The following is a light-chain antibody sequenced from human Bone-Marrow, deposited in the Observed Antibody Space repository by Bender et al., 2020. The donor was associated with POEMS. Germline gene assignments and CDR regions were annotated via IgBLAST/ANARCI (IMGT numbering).Light chain of an antibody. V-gene: IGLV2-23*02. J-gene: IGLJ2*01. CDR2: DVT. CDR3: CSYASANTYV. Sequence: QSVLTQPPSASGTPGQRVTISCSGSSSNIGTNPVNWYQHHSGKAPKLMIYDVTTRPSEVSTRFSGSKSGNTASLTISGLQAEDEADYSCCSYASANTYVFGGGTKLAVL. CDR1: SSNIGTNP.